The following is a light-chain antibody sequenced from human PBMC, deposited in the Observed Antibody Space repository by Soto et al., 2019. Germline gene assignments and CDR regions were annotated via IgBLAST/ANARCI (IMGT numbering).Light chain of an antibody. Sequence: DIQMTQSPSSLSASVGDRVTITCRASQSISSYLNWYQQKPGKAPKLLIYAASSLQSGVPSRFSGSGSGTDFTLTISSLQPEDFATYYCQQSYSNPPWTFGQGTRWIS. CDR3: QQSYSNPPWT. CDR1: QSISSY. CDR2: AAS. J-gene: IGKJ1*01. V-gene: IGKV1-39*01.